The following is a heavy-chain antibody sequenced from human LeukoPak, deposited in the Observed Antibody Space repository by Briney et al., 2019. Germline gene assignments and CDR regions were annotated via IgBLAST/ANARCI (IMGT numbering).Heavy chain of an antibody. Sequence: NPGGSLRLSCAASGFTFSDAWMSWVRQAPGKGLEWVGHIKSKAAGGTTDYAAPVKGRFTISRDDSKNTPYLQMNSLKAEDTAVYYCATEYYGSYNYWGQGSLVTVSS. D-gene: IGHD1-26*01. V-gene: IGHV3-15*01. CDR1: GFTFSDAW. CDR3: ATEYYGSYNY. CDR2: IKSKAAGGTT. J-gene: IGHJ4*02.